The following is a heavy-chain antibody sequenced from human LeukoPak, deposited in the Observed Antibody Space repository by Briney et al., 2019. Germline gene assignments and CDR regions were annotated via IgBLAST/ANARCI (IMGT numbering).Heavy chain of an antibody. CDR1: GFTVRTSY. D-gene: IGHD5-24*01. J-gene: IGHJ4*02. Sequence: GGSLRLSCAASGFTVRTSYMSWVRQAPGKGLEWVSVIYSGGATHYADSVKGRFIISRDNSKNTLYFQMNSLRVEDTAVYYCARGGETATGPFDYWGQGTLVTVS. CDR3: ARGGETATGPFDY. V-gene: IGHV3-53*01. CDR2: IYSGGAT.